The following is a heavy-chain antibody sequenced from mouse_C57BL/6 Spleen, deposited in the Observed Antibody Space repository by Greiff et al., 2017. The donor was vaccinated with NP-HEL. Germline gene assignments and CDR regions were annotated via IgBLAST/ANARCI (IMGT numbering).Heavy chain of an antibody. Sequence: QVHVKQSGPELVKPGASVKISCKASGYAFSSSWMNWVKQRPGKGLEWIGRIYPGDGDTNYNGKFKGKATLTADKSSSTAYMQLSSLTSEDSAVYFCAREAPDGYYFYFDYWGQGTTLTVSS. V-gene: IGHV1-82*01. J-gene: IGHJ2*01. CDR3: AREAPDGYYFYFDY. CDR2: IYPGDGDT. CDR1: GYAFSSSW. D-gene: IGHD2-3*01.